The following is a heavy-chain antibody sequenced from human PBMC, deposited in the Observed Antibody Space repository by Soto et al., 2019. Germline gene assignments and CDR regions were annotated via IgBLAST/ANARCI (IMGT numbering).Heavy chain of an antibody. CDR3: VRDLHYGFDY. Sequence: EVQLVESGGDLIQPGGSLRLSCAASGFTFTSYTMNWVRQAPGKGLEWVSYISTGGEAMQYADSVKGRFTISRDNAKNAVYLQMNSLRDEDMAVYYCVRDLHYGFDYWGQGTLVTVSS. V-gene: IGHV3-48*02. J-gene: IGHJ4*02. D-gene: IGHD4-17*01. CDR2: ISTGGEAM. CDR1: GFTFTSYT.